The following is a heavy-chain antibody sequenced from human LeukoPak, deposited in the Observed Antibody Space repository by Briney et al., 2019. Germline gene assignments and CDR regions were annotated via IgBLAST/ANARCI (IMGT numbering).Heavy chain of an antibody. CDR3: ARDFFTNSYSSPGDDFDY. CDR1: GFTFSTHW. V-gene: IGHV3-74*01. Sequence: GGSLRLSCVASGFTFSTHWMHWVRHAPGRGLVWVSRITPDGSLTTYADSVEGRFAVSRDSAKNTLYLQMNSLRAEDTAVYYCARDFFTNSYSSPGDDFDYWGQGTLVTVSS. CDR2: ITPDGSLT. D-gene: IGHD2-21*01. J-gene: IGHJ4*02.